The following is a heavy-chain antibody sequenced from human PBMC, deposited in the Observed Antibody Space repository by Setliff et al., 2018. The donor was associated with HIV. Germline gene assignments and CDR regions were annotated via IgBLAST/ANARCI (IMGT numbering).Heavy chain of an antibody. CDR3: ARVRIAARPFCWFDP. V-gene: IGHV4-34*01. CDR1: GGSFSAYH. D-gene: IGHD6-6*01. Sequence: PSETLSLTCAVYGGSFSAYHWSWIRQTPGKGLEWLGEINHSGSTAYNLALESRVSMSVDTSKNQFSLKLSSVTAADTAVYYCARVRIAARPFCWFDPWGQGTLVTVSS. CDR2: INHSGST. J-gene: IGHJ5*02.